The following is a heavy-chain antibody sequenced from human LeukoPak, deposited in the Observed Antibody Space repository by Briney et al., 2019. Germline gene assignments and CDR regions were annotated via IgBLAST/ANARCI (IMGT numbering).Heavy chain of an antibody. V-gene: IGHV3-23*01. CDR1: GFTFSSYA. Sequence: GGSLRLSCAASGFTFSSYAMSWVRQAPGKGLEWVSAISGSGGSTYYADSVKGRFTISRDNSKNTLYLQMNSLRAENTAVYYCAKKNDFWSGYPDYWGRGTLVTVSS. CDR3: AKKNDFWSGYPDY. J-gene: IGHJ4*02. CDR2: ISGSGGST. D-gene: IGHD3-3*01.